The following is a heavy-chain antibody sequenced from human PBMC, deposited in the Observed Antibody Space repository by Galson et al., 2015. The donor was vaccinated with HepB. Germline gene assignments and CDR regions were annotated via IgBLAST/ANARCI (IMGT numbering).Heavy chain of an antibody. CDR3: ARGPRRYDFWSGYRPPYYYYGMDV. V-gene: IGHV4-34*01. J-gene: IGHJ6*02. CDR2: INHSGST. CDR1: GGSFSGYY. Sequence: SETLSLTCAVYGGSFSGYYWSWIRQPPGKGLEWIGEINHSGSTNYNPSLKSRVTISVDTSKNQFSLKLSSVTAADTAVYYCARGPRRYDFWSGYRPPYYYYGMDVWGQGTTVTVSS. D-gene: IGHD3-3*01.